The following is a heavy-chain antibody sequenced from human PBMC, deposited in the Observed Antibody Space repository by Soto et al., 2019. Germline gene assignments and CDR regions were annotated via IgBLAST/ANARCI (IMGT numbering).Heavy chain of an antibody. D-gene: IGHD1-26*01. Sequence: SETLSLTCTVSGGSISSGGYYWSWIRQHPGKGLEWIGYIYYSGSTYYNPSLKSRVTISVDTSKNQFSLKLSSVTAADTAVYYCARAPSVGHYYYGMDVWGQGTTVTVSS. CDR2: IYYSGST. V-gene: IGHV4-31*03. CDR1: GGSISSGGYY. J-gene: IGHJ6*02. CDR3: ARAPSVGHYYYGMDV.